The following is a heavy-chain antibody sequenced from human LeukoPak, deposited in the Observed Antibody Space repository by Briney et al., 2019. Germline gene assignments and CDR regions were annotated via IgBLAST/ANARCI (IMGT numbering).Heavy chain of an antibody. CDR1: GGSFSGYY. D-gene: IGHD3-9*01. CDR3: ARTNDILTGYYPHYFDY. V-gene: IGHV4-34*01. J-gene: IGHJ4*02. Sequence: SETLSLTCAVYGGSFSGYYWSWIRQPPGKGLEWIGEIYHSGSTNYNPSLKSRVTISVDTSKNQFSLKLSSVTAADTAVYYCARTNDILTGYYPHYFDYWGQGTLVTVSS. CDR2: IYHSGST.